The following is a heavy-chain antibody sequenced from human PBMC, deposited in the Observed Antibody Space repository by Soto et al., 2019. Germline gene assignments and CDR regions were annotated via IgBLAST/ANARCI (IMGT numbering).Heavy chain of an antibody. J-gene: IGHJ4*02. CDR2: ISSSSSYI. CDR1: GFTFSSYS. CDR3: ARDPPDTSGPVDY. V-gene: IGHV3-21*01. Sequence: PGGSLRLSCAASGFTFSSYSMNWVRQAPGKGLEWVSSISSSSSYIYYADSVKGRFTISRDNAKNSLYLQMNSLRAEDTAVYYCARDPPDTSGPVDYWGQGTLVTVSS. D-gene: IGHD3-22*01.